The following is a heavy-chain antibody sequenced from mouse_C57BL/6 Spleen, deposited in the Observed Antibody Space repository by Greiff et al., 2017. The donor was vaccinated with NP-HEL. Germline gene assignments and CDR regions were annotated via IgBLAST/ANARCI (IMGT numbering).Heavy chain of an antibody. Sequence: EVNLVESGPELVKPGASVKISCKASGYSFTGYYMNWVKQSPEKSLEWIGEINPSTGGTTYNQKFKAKATLTVDKSSSTAYMQLKSLTSEDSAVYYCAKNGYYDAMDYWGQGTSVTVSS. CDR3: AKNGYYDAMDY. CDR1: GYSFTGYY. CDR2: INPSTGGT. J-gene: IGHJ4*01. D-gene: IGHD2-2*01. V-gene: IGHV1-42*01.